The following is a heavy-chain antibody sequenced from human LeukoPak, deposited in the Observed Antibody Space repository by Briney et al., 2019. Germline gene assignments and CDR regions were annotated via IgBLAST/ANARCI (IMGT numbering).Heavy chain of an antibody. CDR1: RFTFSTYW. J-gene: IGHJ4*02. CDR2: ISSDGSYK. V-gene: IGHV3-30*03. D-gene: IGHD3-22*01. CDR3: ARGLAYYYDSTAYFLDY. Sequence: GGSLRLSCAASRFTFSTYWMHWVRQAPGQGLEWVTIISSDGSYKNYADSVKGRFTISRDNSKNTLYLQMNSLRPEDTAVYYCARGLAYYYDSTAYFLDYWGQGTLVTVSS.